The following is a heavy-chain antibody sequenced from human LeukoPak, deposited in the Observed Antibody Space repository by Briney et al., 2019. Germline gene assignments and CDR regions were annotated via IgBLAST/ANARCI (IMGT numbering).Heavy chain of an antibody. CDR3: ARGGGGSGSFLFDY. D-gene: IGHD3-10*01. V-gene: IGHV3-48*03. J-gene: IGHJ4*02. CDR1: GFTSSNYE. CDR2: ISTSGSNI. Sequence: LTGGSLRLSCAASGFTSSNYEMNWVRQAPGKGLEWISYISTSGSNIYYADSVKGRFTISRDNTKNSLYLQLNSLRAEDTAVFYCARGGGGSGSFLFDYWGQGTLVTVST.